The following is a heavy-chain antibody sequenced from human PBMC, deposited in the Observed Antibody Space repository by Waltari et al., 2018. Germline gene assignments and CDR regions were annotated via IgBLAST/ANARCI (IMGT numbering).Heavy chain of an antibody. V-gene: IGHV1-8*01. J-gene: IGHJ4*02. CDR3: ARGLRGRVVVTQDVTFDY. CDR2: MNPNSGNT. Sequence: VQLVQSGAEVKKPGASVMVSCKASGYTFPSYDINWVRQAAGQGLGWMGWMNPNSGNTGYAQKFQGRVTMTRNTSISTAYMELSSLRSEDTAVYYCARGLRGRVVVTQDVTFDYWGQGTLGTVSS. CDR1: GYTFPSYD. D-gene: IGHD3-22*01.